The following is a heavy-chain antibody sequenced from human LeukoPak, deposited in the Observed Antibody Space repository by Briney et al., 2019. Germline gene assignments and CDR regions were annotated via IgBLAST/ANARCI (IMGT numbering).Heavy chain of an antibody. CDR3: TSDMNHDRDC. Sequence: GGSLRLSCATSGFTFSGTWMTCVRQTPRRGLECVANIKPDGSTKYYPDSVKGRFTVSRDNAKNSLYLQMNSLRVEDTGIYYCTSDMNHDRDCWGQGTLVTVSS. J-gene: IGHJ4*02. CDR1: GFTFSGTW. CDR2: IKPDGSTK. V-gene: IGHV3-7*01. D-gene: IGHD2-21*01.